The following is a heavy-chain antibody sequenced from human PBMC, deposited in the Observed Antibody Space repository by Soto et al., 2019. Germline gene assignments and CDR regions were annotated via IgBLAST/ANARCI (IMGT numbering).Heavy chain of an antibody. CDR2: ISGSGGST. CDR1: GFTFSSYV. J-gene: IGHJ3*02. CDR3: ARAVVVVAATGAFDI. Sequence: EVQLLESGGGLVQPGGSLRLSCAASGFTFSSYVMSWVHQAPGKGLEWVSAISGSGGSTNYADSVKGRFTISRDNSKNTLYLQMNSLRAEDTAVYYCARAVVVVAATGAFDIWGQGTMVTVSS. D-gene: IGHD2-15*01. V-gene: IGHV3-23*01.